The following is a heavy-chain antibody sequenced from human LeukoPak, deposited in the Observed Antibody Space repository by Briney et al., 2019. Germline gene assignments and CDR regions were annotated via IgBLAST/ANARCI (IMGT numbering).Heavy chain of an antibody. CDR3: ARDTPVTMVRGAQRDYYYYGMDV. Sequence: SVKVSCKASGFTFTSSAVQWVRQARGQRLEWIGWIVVGSGNTNYAQKFQERVTITRDTSISTAYMELSRLRSDDTAVYYCARDTPVTMVRGAQRDYYYYGMDVWGQGTTVTVSS. V-gene: IGHV1-58*01. J-gene: IGHJ6*02. CDR1: GFTFTSSA. D-gene: IGHD3-10*01. CDR2: IVVGSGNT.